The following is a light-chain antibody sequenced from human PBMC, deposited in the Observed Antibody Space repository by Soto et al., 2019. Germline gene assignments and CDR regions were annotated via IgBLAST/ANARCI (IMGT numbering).Light chain of an antibody. CDR2: DAS. V-gene: IGKV1-33*01. J-gene: IGKJ3*01. Sequence: DIQLTQSPSFLSASVGDRVTITSRARLGMFTYLAWFPKKTGKAPTLLIYDASSLETGVPSRFRGSGSGTDFTFTISSLQPEDTATYYSQQYNNPPLTFGPGTKVDIK. CDR3: QQYNNPPLT. CDR1: LGMFTY.